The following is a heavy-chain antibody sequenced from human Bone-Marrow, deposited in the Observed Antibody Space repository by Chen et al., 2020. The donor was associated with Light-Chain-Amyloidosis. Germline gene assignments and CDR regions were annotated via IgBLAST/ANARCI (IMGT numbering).Heavy chain of an antibody. J-gene: IGHJ4*02. CDR3: AKWDWNTNYFDD. CDR2: ISDRGSNT. V-gene: IGHV3-23*01. CDR1: GLTVSSQP. D-gene: IGHD1-1*01. Sequence: EVQLLESGGGLVQPGGSLRLACAASGLTVSSQPMSWVRQAPGKGLEWVSGISDRGSNTYYADSMEGRFTVSRDNSKNTLHLQMNSLGAEDTAVYYCAKWDWNTNYFDDWGQGTLVTVSS.